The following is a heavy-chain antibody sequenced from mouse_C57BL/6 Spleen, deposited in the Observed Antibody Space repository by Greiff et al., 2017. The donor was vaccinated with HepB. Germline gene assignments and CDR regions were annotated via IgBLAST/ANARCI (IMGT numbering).Heavy chain of an antibody. D-gene: IGHD1-1*01. Sequence: VQLQQSGAELARPGASVKLSCKASGYTFTSYGISWVKQRTGQGLEWIGEIYPRSGNTYYNEKFKGKATLTADKSSSTAYMELRSLTSEDSAVYFCAPKVYGSSYYYYVMDYWGQRTSVTVSS. CDR3: APKVYGSSYYYYVMDY. CDR1: GYTFTSYG. J-gene: IGHJ4*01. CDR2: IYPRSGNT. V-gene: IGHV1-81*01.